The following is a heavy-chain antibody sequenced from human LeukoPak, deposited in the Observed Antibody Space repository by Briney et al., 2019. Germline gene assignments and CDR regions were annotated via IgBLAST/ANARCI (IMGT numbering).Heavy chain of an antibody. D-gene: IGHD2-8*01. CDR1: GFTFSSYE. J-gene: IGHJ3*02. V-gene: IGHV3-48*03. CDR3: ARKYCTNGVCYGLDAFDI. CDR2: ISSSGSTI. Sequence: GGSLRLSCAASGFTFSSYEMNWVRQAPGKGLEWVSYISSSGSTIYYADSVKGRFTISRDNAKNSLYLQMNSLRAEDTAAYYCARKYCTNGVCYGLDAFDIWGQGTMVTVSS.